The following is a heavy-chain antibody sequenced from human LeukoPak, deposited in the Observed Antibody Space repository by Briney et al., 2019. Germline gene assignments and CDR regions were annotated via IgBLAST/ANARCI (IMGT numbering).Heavy chain of an antibody. CDR1: GFTVSSSY. J-gene: IGHJ6*02. CDR2: IYSEGTT. CDR3: ARESRLRRENYYYGLDV. Sequence: GSLRLSCAASGFTVSSSYMSWVRRAPGKGLEWVSLIYSEGTTYYADSVKGRFTISRDTSKNTLYLQMNSLRADDTAVYYCARESRLRRENYYYGLDVWGQGTTVTVSS. V-gene: IGHV3-53*01. D-gene: IGHD1-26*01.